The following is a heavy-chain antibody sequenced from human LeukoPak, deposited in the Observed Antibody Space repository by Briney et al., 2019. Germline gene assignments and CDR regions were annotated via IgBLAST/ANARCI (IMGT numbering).Heavy chain of an antibody. CDR1: GDRVSSTTAA. V-gene: IGHV6-1*01. D-gene: IGHD3-16*01. CDR3: TRGRRFYYGMDV. CDR2: TYYTSKSKWDT. J-gene: IGHJ6*02. Sequence: SQTLSLTCAISGDRVSSTTAAWNWVRQSPSRGLEWLGRTYYTSKSKWDTDYAVSLKGRITVSPDISKNQFSLQLNSVTPEDTVVYYCTRGRRFYYGMDVWGQGTTVTVSS.